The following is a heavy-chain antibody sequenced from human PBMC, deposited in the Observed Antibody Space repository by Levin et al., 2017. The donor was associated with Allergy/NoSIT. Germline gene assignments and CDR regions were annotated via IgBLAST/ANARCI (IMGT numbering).Heavy chain of an antibody. CDR1: GYSFTSYW. CDR2: IYPSDSDT. Sequence: GESLKISCKGSGYSFTSYWIGWVRQMPGKGLEWMGIIYPSDSDTRFSPSFQGQVTISADRSISTAYLQWSSLKASDTAMYYCARNRVTAIRHDAFNIWGQGTMVTVSS. CDR3: ARNRVTAIRHDAFNI. D-gene: IGHD2-21*02. J-gene: IGHJ3*02. V-gene: IGHV5-51*01.